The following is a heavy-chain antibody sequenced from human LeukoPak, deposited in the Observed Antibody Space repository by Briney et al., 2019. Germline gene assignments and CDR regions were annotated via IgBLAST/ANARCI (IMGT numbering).Heavy chain of an antibody. CDR1: GFTFSSYA. Sequence: GGSLRLSCAASGFTFSSYATHWVRQAPGKGLEWVAVISYDGSNKYYADSVKGRFTISRDNSKNTLYLQMNSLRAEDTAVYYCARDQGDIVVVTAMALDYWGQGTLVTVSS. CDR3: ARDQGDIVVVTAMALDY. D-gene: IGHD2-21*02. CDR2: ISYDGSNK. J-gene: IGHJ4*02. V-gene: IGHV3-30-3*01.